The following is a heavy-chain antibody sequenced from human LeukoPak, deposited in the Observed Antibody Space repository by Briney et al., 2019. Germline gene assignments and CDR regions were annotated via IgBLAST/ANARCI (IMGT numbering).Heavy chain of an antibody. J-gene: IGHJ5*02. CDR3: ARASRGNWFDP. CDR1: GFTFSSYA. D-gene: IGHD3-10*01. CDR2: ISGSGDST. Sequence: GGSLRLSCAASGFTFSSYAMSWVRQAPGKGLEWVSAISGSGDSTYYADSVKGWFTISRDNSKNTLYLQMSSLRAEDTAVYYCARASRGNWFDPWGQGTLVTVSS. V-gene: IGHV3-23*01.